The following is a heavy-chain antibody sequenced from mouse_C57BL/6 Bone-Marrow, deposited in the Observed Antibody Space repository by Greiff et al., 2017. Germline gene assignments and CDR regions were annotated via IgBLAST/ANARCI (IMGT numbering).Heavy chain of an antibody. CDR2: FYPGSGSI. D-gene: IGHD1-1*01. CDR3: ARHEGGNIITHYAMDY. V-gene: IGHV1-62-2*01. CDR1: GYTFTEYT. J-gene: IGHJ4*01. Sequence: QVQLQQSGAELVKPGASVKLSCKASGYTFTEYTIHWVKQRSGQGLEWIGWFYPGSGSIKYNEKFKDKATLTADKSSSTVYMELSRLTSEDSAVYCCARHEGGNIITHYAMDYWGQGTSVTVSS.